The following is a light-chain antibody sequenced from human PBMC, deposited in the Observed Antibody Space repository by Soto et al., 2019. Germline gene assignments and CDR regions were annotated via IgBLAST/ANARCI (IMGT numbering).Light chain of an antibody. V-gene: IGLV2-14*01. CDR3: NSYRSSSTRV. CDR1: SSDVGGYNY. J-gene: IGLJ3*02. Sequence: QSVLTQPPSVSGSPGQSITISCTGTSSDVGGYNYVSWYQQHPGKAPKLMIYEVSNRPSGVSNRFSGSKSGNTASLTISGLQAEDEADYYCNSYRSSSTRVFGGGTKLTVL. CDR2: EVS.